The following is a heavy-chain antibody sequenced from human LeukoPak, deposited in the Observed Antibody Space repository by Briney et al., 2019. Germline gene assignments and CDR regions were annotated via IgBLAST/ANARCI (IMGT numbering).Heavy chain of an antibody. CDR2: IYTSGST. CDR1: GGSISSGSYY. Sequence: SETLFLTCTVSGGSISSGSYYWSWIRQPAGKGLEWIGRIYTSGSTNYNPSLKSRVTISVDTSKNQFSLKLSSVTAADTAVYYCARDPLRYFDWLGMDVWGKGTTVTVSS. V-gene: IGHV4-61*02. D-gene: IGHD3-9*01. CDR3: ARDPLRYFDWLGMDV. J-gene: IGHJ6*04.